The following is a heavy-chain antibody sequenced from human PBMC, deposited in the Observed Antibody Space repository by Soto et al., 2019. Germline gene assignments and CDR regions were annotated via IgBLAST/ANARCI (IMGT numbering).Heavy chain of an antibody. CDR1: RFTLCDYS. D-gene: IGHD3-22*01. Sequence: GGAPRISFSTPRFTLCDYSLHWVPPAPGKGLEWVAVISYYGSNKYYVDSVKGRFTISRDNAKNSLYLQMNSLRGEDTAVYYCASGIYHVDSGYRHFDYWGQGTLVTVSS. V-gene: IGHV3-30*03. CDR3: ASGIYHVDSGYRHFDY. CDR2: ISYYGSNK. J-gene: IGHJ4*02.